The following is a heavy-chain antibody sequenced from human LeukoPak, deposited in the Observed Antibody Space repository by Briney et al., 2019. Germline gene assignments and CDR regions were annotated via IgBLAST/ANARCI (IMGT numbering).Heavy chain of an antibody. J-gene: IGHJ4*02. CDR1: GYTFTGYY. D-gene: IGHD2-15*01. CDR3: ARDQSRYCSGGSCYSDY. Sequence: GASVKVSCKASGYTFTGYYMHWVRQAPGQGLEWMGWMNPNSGGTNYAQKFQGRVTMTRDTSISTAYMELRSLRSDDTAVYYCARDQSRYCSGGSCYSDYWGQGTLVTVSS. V-gene: IGHV1-2*02. CDR2: MNPNSGGT.